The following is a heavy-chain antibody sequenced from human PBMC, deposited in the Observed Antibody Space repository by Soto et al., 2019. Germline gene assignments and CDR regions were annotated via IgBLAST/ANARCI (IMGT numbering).Heavy chain of an antibody. CDR3: ARDLADDFWSGWANYYYYGMDV. J-gene: IGHJ6*02. CDR1: GYTFTSYG. CDR2: ISAYNGNT. D-gene: IGHD3-3*01. Sequence: QVQLVQSGAEVKKPGASVKVSCKASGYTFTSYGISWVRQAPGQGLEWMGGISAYNGNTNYAQKLQGRVTMTTDTSTSTAYMELRSLRSDDTAVYYCARDLADDFWSGWANYYYYGMDVWGQGTTVTVSS. V-gene: IGHV1-18*01.